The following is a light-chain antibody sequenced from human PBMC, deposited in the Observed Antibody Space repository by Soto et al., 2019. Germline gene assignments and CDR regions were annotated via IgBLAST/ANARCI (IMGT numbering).Light chain of an antibody. CDR1: RSISSY. CDR3: QQSDSTPIT. CDR2: AAS. V-gene: IGKV1-39*01. J-gene: IGKJ4*01. Sequence: DILMTQSPSSLSASVGDRVTITCRASRSISSYLNWYQQKPGKAPKLLSYAASSLQSGVPSRFSGSGSGTDFTLTISSLQPEDFATYDCQQSDSTPITFGGGTKVEIK.